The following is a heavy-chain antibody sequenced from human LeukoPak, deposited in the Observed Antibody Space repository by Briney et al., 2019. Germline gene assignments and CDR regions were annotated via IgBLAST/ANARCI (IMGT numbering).Heavy chain of an antibody. Sequence: GGSLRLSCAASGFTFSGSAMHWVRQASGKGLEWVGRIRSKANSYATAYAASVKGRFTISRDDSRNTAYLQMNSLKTEDTAVYYCTRHGAVRGTSSAVDYWGQGTLVTVSS. CDR3: TRHGAVRGTSSAVDY. V-gene: IGHV3-73*01. CDR2: IRSKANSYAT. CDR1: GFTFSGSA. J-gene: IGHJ4*02. D-gene: IGHD3-16*01.